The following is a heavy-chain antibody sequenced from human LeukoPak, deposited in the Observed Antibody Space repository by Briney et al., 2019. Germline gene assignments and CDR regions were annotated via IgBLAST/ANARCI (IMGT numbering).Heavy chain of an antibody. CDR3: AKEWNAAYDI. CDR1: GFTFNSYG. Sequence: GGSLRLSCAASGFTFNSYGMHWVRQAPGKGLEWVAVISYDGSNKYYADSVKGRFTISRDNSKNTLYLQMNSLRAEDTAVYYCAKEWNAAYDIWGQGTMVTVSS. V-gene: IGHV3-30*18. J-gene: IGHJ3*02. CDR2: ISYDGSNK. D-gene: IGHD1-1*01.